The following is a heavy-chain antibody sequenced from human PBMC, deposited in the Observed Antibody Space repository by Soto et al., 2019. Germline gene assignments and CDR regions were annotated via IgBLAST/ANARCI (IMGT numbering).Heavy chain of an antibody. J-gene: IGHJ1*01. V-gene: IGHV4-59*01. D-gene: IGHD3-10*01. Sequence: SETLSLTCTISGGPISSYYWSWIRQPPGKGLEWIGYVFYDGSTNYNPSLKSRVTISLDTSRNQFSLKLISVIAADTAVYYCATGRIYYGSEFWGQGTLVTVSS. CDR2: VFYDGST. CDR1: GGPISSYY. CDR3: ATGRIYYGSEF.